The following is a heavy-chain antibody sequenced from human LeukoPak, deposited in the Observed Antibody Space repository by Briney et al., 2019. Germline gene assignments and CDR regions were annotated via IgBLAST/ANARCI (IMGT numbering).Heavy chain of an antibody. J-gene: IGHJ1*01. V-gene: IGHV3-9*01. Sequence: PPGGSLRLSCAASGFTFDDYAMHWVRQAPGKGLEWVSGISWNSGSIGYADSVKGRFTISRDNAKNSLYLQMNSLRAEDTALYYCAKAGGSGNLRYFQHWGQGTLVTVSS. CDR3: AKAGGSGNLRYFQH. D-gene: IGHD3-10*01. CDR2: ISWNSGSI. CDR1: GFTFDDYA.